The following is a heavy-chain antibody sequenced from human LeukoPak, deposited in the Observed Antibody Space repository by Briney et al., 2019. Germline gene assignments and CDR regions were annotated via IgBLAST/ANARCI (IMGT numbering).Heavy chain of an antibody. CDR1: GGTFSSYA. CDR3: AKGTTVVGVHGGFDY. V-gene: IGHV1-69*13. D-gene: IGHD1-26*01. J-gene: IGHJ4*02. CDR2: IIPIFGTA. Sequence: ASVKVSCKASGGTFSSYAISWVRQAPGQGLEWMGGIIPIFGTANYAQKFQGRVTITADESTSTAYMELSSLRSEDTAVYYCAKGTTVVGVHGGFDYWGQGTLVTVS.